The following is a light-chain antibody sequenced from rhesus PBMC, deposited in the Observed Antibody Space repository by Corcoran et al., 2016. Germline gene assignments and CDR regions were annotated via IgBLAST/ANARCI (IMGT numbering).Light chain of an antibody. CDR3: MQALEFPLT. V-gene: IGKV2-104*02. CDR1: QSLLDSEDGNTY. J-gene: IGKJ4*01. Sequence: DIVMTQTPLSLPVIPGEPASISCRSSQSLLDSEDGNTYLAWYLQKPGQSPQLLIYEVSNRASGVPDRFSGSGSDTDFTLKISRVEAEDVGVYYCMQALEFPLTFGGGTKVEIK. CDR2: EVS.